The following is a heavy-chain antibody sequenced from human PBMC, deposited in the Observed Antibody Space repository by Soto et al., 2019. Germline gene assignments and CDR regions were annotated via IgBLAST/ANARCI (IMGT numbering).Heavy chain of an antibody. Sequence: GASVKVSCKASGYTFTSYDINWVRQATGQGLEWMGWMNPNSGNTGYAQKFQGRVTMTRNTSISTAYMELSSLRSEDTAVYYCGVPIWGSYRLRNHGMDVWGQGTAVTVSS. V-gene: IGHV1-8*01. CDR2: MNPNSGNT. CDR3: GVPIWGSYRLRNHGMDV. CDR1: GYTFTSYD. J-gene: IGHJ6*02. D-gene: IGHD3-16*02.